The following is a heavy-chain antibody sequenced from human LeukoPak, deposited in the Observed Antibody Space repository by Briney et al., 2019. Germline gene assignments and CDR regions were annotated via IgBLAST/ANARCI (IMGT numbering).Heavy chain of an antibody. CDR2: IIPIFGIA. D-gene: IGHD2-21*02. Sequence: AASVKVSCKASGGTFSSYAISWVRQAPGQGLEWMGRIIPIFGIANYAQKFQGRVTITADKSTSTAYMELSSLRSEDTAVYYCARAAYCGGDCHTNFDYSGQGTLVTVSS. CDR1: GGTFSSYA. J-gene: IGHJ4*02. V-gene: IGHV1-69*04. CDR3: ARAAYCGGDCHTNFDY.